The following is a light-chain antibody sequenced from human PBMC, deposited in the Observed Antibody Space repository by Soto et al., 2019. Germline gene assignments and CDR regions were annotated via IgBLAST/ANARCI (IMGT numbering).Light chain of an antibody. CDR2: EVS. Sequence: QSALTQPASVSGSPGQSITISCTGTSSDVGGYNYVSWYQQHPGKAPKLMIYEVSTRPSGVSNRFSGSKSGNTASLTISGLQAEDEADYYCSSYTSSSILGVFGGGTKVTVL. CDR1: SSDVGGYNY. J-gene: IGLJ2*01. V-gene: IGLV2-14*01. CDR3: SSYTSSSILGV.